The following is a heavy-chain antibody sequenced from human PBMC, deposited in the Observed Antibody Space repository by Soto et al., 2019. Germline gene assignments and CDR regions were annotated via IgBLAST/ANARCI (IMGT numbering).Heavy chain of an antibody. J-gene: IGHJ5*02. CDR1: GGSFSGYY. CDR3: ARVTSAYYGSGSYFWFDP. D-gene: IGHD3-10*01. Sequence: PSDTLSLTCAVYGGSFSGYYWSWIRQPPGKGLEWIGEINHSGSTNYNPSLKSRVTISVDTSKNQFSLKLSSVTAADTAVYYCARVTSAYYGSGSYFWFDPWGQGTLVTVSS. CDR2: INHSGST. V-gene: IGHV4-34*01.